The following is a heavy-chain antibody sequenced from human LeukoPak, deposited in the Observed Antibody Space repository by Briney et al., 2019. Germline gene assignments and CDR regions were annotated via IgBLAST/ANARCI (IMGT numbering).Heavy chain of an antibody. CDR3: ARDGSLGYCSSTSCYKWAFDY. CDR2: ISSSSSYI. Sequence: PGGSLRLSCAASGFTFSSYSMNWVRQAPGKGPEWVSSISSSSSYIYYADSVKGRFTISRDNAKNSLYLQMNSLRAEDTAVYYCARDGSLGYCSSTSCYKWAFDYWGQGTLVTVSS. V-gene: IGHV3-21*01. D-gene: IGHD2-2*02. J-gene: IGHJ4*02. CDR1: GFTFSSYS.